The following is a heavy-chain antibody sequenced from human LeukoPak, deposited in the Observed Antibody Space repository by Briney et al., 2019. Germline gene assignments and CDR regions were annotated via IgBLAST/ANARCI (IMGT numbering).Heavy chain of an antibody. D-gene: IGHD2-2*01. CDR2: INPNSGGT. CDR1: GYTFTGYY. V-gene: IGHV1-2*02. Sequence: ASVKVSCKASGYTFTGYYMHWVRQAPGQGLEWMGWINPNSGGTNYAQKFQGRVTMTRGTSISTAYMELSRLRSDDTAVYYCARDLSSVVVPAAILGGPTDYWGQGTLVTVSS. CDR3: ARDLSSVVVPAAILGGPTDY. J-gene: IGHJ4*02.